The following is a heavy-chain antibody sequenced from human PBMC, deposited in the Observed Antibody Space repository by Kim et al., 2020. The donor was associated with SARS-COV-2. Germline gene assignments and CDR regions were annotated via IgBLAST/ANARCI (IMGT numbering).Heavy chain of an antibody. CDR2: ISGSGGST. Sequence: GGSLRLSCEASGFTFSSYAMSWVRQAPEKGLEWVSGISGSGGSTYFADSVKGRFTVSRDNSKNTLYLQMNSLRAEDTAVYYCAKDPISNGYNVFFFDYWGQGTLVTVSS. CDR1: GFTFSSYA. V-gene: IGHV3-23*01. J-gene: IGHJ4*02. D-gene: IGHD5-12*01. CDR3: AKDPISNGYNVFFFDY.